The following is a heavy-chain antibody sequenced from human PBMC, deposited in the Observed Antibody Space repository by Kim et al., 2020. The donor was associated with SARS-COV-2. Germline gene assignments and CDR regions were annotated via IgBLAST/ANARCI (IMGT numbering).Heavy chain of an antibody. J-gene: IGHJ6*02. Sequence: ASVKVSCKASGYTFSDYYMHWVRQAPGQGLEWMGWINPNSDGTNYAQKFQGRVTMTRDTSISTAYMELTRLRSDDTAVYYCARGHYISGYHYWGQGTTVTVSS. CDR3: ARGHYISGYHY. CDR2: INPNSDGT. D-gene: IGHD3-22*01. CDR1: GYTFSDYY. V-gene: IGHV1-2*02.